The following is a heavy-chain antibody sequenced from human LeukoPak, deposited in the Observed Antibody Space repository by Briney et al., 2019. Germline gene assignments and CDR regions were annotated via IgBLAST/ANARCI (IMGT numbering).Heavy chain of an antibody. V-gene: IGHV3-23*05. CDR1: GFTFSTYA. CDR3: TRVGYIDEGIDY. Sequence: GGSLRLSCAASGFTFSTYAMSWVRQAPGKGLEWVSGITNTGGVTLYADSVKGRLTVSRDNSKNTLYLHMNSLRAEDTAIYYCTRVGYIDEGIDYWGQGTLVTVSS. J-gene: IGHJ4*02. D-gene: IGHD5-24*01. CDR2: ITNTGGVT.